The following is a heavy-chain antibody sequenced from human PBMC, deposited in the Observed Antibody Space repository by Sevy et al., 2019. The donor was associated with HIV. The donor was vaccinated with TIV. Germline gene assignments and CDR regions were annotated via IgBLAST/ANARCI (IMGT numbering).Heavy chain of an antibody. CDR3: ARARDHYDSSGYYYGGFDY. Sequence: GGSLRLSCAASGFTFSSYAMHWVRQAPGKGLEWVAVISYDGSNKYYADSVKGRFTISRDNSKNTLYLQMNSLRAEDTAVYYCARARDHYDSSGYYYGGFDYWGQGTLVTVSS. CDR1: GFTFSSYA. V-gene: IGHV3-30-3*01. CDR2: ISYDGSNK. D-gene: IGHD3-22*01. J-gene: IGHJ4*02.